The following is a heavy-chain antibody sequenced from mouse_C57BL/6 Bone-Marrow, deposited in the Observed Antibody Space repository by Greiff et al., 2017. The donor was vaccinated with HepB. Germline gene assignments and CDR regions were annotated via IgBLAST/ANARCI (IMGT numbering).Heavy chain of an antibody. Sequence: VKLQQPVAELVKPGASVKMSCKASGYTFTSYWITWVKQRPGQGLEWIGDIYPGSGSTNYNEKFKSKATLTVDTSSSTAYMQLSSLTSEDSAVYYCARQLRRWFAYWGQGTLVTVSA. V-gene: IGHV1-55*01. CDR1: GYTFTSYW. J-gene: IGHJ3*01. D-gene: IGHD2-4*01. CDR2: IYPGSGST. CDR3: ARQLRRWFAY.